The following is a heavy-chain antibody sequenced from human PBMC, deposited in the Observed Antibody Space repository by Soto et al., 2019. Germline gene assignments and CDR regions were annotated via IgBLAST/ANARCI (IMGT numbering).Heavy chain of an antibody. CDR1: GGTFSSYA. D-gene: IGHD1-1*01. V-gene: IGHV1-69*13. Sequence: SVKVSCKASGGTFSSYAISWVRQAPGQGLERMGGIIPIFGTANYAQKFQGRFTITADESTSTAYMELSSLRSEDTAVYYCAIVLMVQGSLYYYYYGMDVWGQGTTVTVSS. CDR2: IIPIFGTA. J-gene: IGHJ6*02. CDR3: AIVLMVQGSLYYYYYGMDV.